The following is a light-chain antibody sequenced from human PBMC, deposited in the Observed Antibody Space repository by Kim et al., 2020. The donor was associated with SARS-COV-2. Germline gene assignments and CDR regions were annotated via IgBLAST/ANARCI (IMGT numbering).Light chain of an antibody. CDR2: DND. J-gene: IGLJ3*02. V-gene: IGLV1-51*01. CDR3: ATWDSGLSFGV. Sequence: QSVLTQPPSVSAAPGQKVAISCSGSSSNIGNGYVSWYQHLPGAAPKLLIYDNDDRPSGIPDRFSGSRSGTSASLVITGLQTGDEADYYCATWDSGLSFGVFGGGTQLTVL. CDR1: SSNIGNGY.